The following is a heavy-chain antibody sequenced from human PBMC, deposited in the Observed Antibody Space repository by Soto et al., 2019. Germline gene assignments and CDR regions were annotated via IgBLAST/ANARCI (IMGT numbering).Heavy chain of an antibody. J-gene: IGHJ6*02. V-gene: IGHV3-30-3*01. D-gene: IGHD4-4*01. Sequence: GGSLRLSCAASGFTFSSYAMHWVRQAPGKGLEWVAVISYDGSNKYYADSVKGRFTISRDNSKNTLYLQMNSLRAEDTAVYYCARDKEVRYYYYGMDVWGQGTRVTVSS. CDR1: GFTFSSYA. CDR2: ISYDGSNK. CDR3: ARDKEVRYYYYGMDV.